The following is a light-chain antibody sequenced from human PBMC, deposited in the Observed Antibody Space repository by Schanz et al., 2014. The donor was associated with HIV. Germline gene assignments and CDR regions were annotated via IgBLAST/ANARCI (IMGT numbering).Light chain of an antibody. J-gene: IGLJ1*01. CDR1: SSDVGGYNY. Sequence: QSVLTQPASVSGSPGQSITIPCTGTSSDVGGYNYLPWYQQNPGKAPKLMIYDVSDRPSGVSNRFSGSKSGNTASLTISGLQAEDEADYYCCSYAGSSTFVFGTGTKLTVL. CDR2: DVS. V-gene: IGLV2-14*03. CDR3: CSYAGSSTFV.